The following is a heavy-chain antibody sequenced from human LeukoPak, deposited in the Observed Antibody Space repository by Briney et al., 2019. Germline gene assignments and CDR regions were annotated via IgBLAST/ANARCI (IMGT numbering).Heavy chain of an antibody. V-gene: IGHV3-33*01. J-gene: IGHJ4*02. CDR2: IWHDGSHK. D-gene: IGHD6-19*01. Sequence: GGSLRLSRAASAFPFSSYGMHWVRQAPGKGLEWVAVIWHDGSHKYYADSVTGRFTISRDNSKNTLYLQMNSLRAEDTAIYYCASGVYSSGWYLDYWGQGTLVTVSS. CDR1: AFPFSSYG. CDR3: ASGVYSSGWYLDY.